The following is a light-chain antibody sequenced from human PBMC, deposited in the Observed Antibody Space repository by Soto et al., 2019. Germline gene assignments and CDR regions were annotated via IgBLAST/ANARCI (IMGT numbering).Light chain of an antibody. Sequence: QSALTQPASVSGSPGQSITISCTGTNSDVGSHNFVSWYQQYPGKAPNLLIYEASKRPSGLSNRFSGSKSGNTASLTISGLQAEDEADDYCCSLTNGATWVFGGGTKLTVL. J-gene: IGLJ3*02. CDR1: NSDVGSHNF. V-gene: IGLV2-23*01. CDR2: EAS. CDR3: CSLTNGATWV.